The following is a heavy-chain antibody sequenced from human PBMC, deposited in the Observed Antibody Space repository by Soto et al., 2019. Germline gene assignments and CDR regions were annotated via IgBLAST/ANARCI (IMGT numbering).Heavy chain of an antibody. CDR1: QFTFSTYA. CDR2: ISGSGGTT. CDR3: ASYSITMIGGVRYGMDV. Sequence: EVQLLESGGGLVQPGGSLRLSCAASQFTFSTYAMSWVRQAPGGGLEWVSTISGSGGTTYYADSVMGRFTISRDNSKNTLYLEMSSLRAEDAAIYYCASYSITMIGGVRYGMDVWGQGTTVTVSS. V-gene: IGHV3-23*01. J-gene: IGHJ6*02. D-gene: IGHD3-10*01.